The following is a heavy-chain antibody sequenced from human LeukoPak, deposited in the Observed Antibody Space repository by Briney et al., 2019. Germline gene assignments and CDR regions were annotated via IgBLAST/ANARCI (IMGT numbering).Heavy chain of an antibody. CDR3: ARRDISSGWSFDY. V-gene: IGHV4-4*07. CDR2: IHTSGST. Sequence: SETLSLTCTVSGGSISNYHWSWIRQPAGKGLEWIGQIHTSGSTNYNPPLKSRVTMSIDTTEDQVSLTIRSVTAADAAFYYCARRDISSGWSFDYWGQGTLVTVSS. CDR1: GGSISNYH. D-gene: IGHD6-19*01. J-gene: IGHJ4*02.